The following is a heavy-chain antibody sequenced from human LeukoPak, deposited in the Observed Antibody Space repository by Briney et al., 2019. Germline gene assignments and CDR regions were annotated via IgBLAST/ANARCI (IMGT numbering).Heavy chain of an antibody. CDR1: GFTFSSYS. CDR2: VSGSSSYI. CDR3: AKTNIVVVPAAIRGSVDYFDY. D-gene: IGHD2-2*02. V-gene: IGHV3-21*04. J-gene: IGHJ4*02. Sequence: PGGSLRLSCAASGFTFSSYSMNWVRQAPGKGLEWVSSVSGSSSYIYYADSVKGRFTISRDNAKNTLYLQMNSMRAEDTAVYYCAKTNIVVVPAAIRGSVDYFDYWGQGTLVTVSS.